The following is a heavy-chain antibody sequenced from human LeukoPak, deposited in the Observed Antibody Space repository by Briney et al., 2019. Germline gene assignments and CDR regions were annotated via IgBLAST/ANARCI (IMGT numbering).Heavy chain of an antibody. CDR2: ISGSADNT. J-gene: IGHJ4*02. CDR3: AKQGFGC. Sequence: GGSLRLSCTACGFTLSSYAMSWVRQAPGEGLEWVSTISGSADNTNYAEAVKGRFTISRDNSKNTMYLQMNSLRAEDTAVYYCAKQGFGCWGQGTLVTVSS. V-gene: IGHV3-23*01. CDR1: GFTLSSYA.